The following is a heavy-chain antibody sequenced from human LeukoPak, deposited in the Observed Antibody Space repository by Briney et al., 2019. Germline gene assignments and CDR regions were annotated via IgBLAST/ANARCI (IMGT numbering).Heavy chain of an antibody. J-gene: IGHJ4*02. V-gene: IGHV3-21*01. CDR2: ISSTGTYI. D-gene: IGHD4-11*01. Sequence: GGSLRLSCAASGFTFRNFGMSWVRQAPGKGLEWVSSISSTGTYIYYTDSVKGRFTISRDIANSLLYLQMNSLRADDTAVYYCARDLDYSTGFDYWGQGTLVTVSS. CDR3: ARDLDYSTGFDY. CDR1: GFTFRNFG.